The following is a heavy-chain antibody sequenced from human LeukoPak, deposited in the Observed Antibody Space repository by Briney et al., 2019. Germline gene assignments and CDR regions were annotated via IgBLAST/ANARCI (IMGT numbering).Heavy chain of an antibody. CDR3: ARVSWSPGTSYYYMDV. V-gene: IGHV4-59*01. J-gene: IGHJ6*03. CDR1: RGSISGYY. CDR2: IHYSGTT. D-gene: IGHD1-1*01. Sequence: PSETLSLTCTVSRGSISGYYWSWIRQPPGKGLEWIGYIHYSGTTNYNPSLKSRVTISVDTSKNQFSLKLSSVTAADTAVYFCARVSWSPGTSYYYMDVWGKGTTVTVSS.